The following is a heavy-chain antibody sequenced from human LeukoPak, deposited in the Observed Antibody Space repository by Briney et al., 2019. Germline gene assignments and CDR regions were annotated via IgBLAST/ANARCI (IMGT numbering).Heavy chain of an antibody. Sequence: GASVKVSCKASGGTFSSYAISWVRQAPGQGLEWMGRIIPILGIANYAQKLQGRVTITADKSTSTAYMELSSLRSEDTAVYYCARVFGYSYGYYFDYWGQGTLVTVSS. J-gene: IGHJ4*02. CDR1: GGTFSSYA. CDR2: IIPILGIA. V-gene: IGHV1-69*04. CDR3: ARVFGYSYGYYFDY. D-gene: IGHD5-18*01.